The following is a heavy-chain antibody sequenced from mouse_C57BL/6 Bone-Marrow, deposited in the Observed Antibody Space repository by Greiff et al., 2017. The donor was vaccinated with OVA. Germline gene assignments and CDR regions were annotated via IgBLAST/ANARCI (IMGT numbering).Heavy chain of an antibody. J-gene: IGHJ4*01. V-gene: IGHV14-4*01. CDR1: GFNIKDDY. CDR2: IDPENGDT. Sequence: VQLQQSGAELVRPGASVKLSCTASGFNIKDDYMHWVKQRPEQGLEWIGWIDPENGDTEYASKFQGKATITADTSSNTAYLQLSSLTSEDTAVYYCTTYYSSSSYAMDYWGQGTSVTVSS. CDR3: TTYYSSSSYAMDY. D-gene: IGHD1-1*01.